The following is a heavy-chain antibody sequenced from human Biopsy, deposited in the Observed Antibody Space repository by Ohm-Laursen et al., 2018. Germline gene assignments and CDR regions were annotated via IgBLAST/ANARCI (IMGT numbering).Heavy chain of an antibody. J-gene: IGHJ4*02. CDR3: ARGVGDASPYN. CDR1: GDSFTNYY. V-gene: IGHV4-34*01. Sequence: SQTLSLTCAVYGDSFTNYYWIWISQPPGKGLEWIGEISLSGSTNYNPSLESRVTISVDTSKNHFSLNLTSVTAADTAMYYCARGVGDASPYNWGQGTQVTVSS. CDR2: ISLSGST. D-gene: IGHD2-15*01.